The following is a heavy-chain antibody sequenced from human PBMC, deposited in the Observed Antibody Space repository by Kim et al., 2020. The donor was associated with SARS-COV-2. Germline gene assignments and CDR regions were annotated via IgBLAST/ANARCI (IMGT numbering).Heavy chain of an antibody. J-gene: IGHJ4*02. Sequence: GSTNYNPSLKSRVTISVDTSKTQFSLKLSSVTAADTAVYYCARELGAFDYWGQGTLVTVSS. CDR2: GST. D-gene: IGHD3-3*02. CDR3: ARELGAFDY. V-gene: IGHV4-34*01.